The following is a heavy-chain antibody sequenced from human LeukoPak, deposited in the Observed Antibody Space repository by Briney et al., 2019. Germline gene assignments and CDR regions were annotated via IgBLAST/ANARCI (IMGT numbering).Heavy chain of an antibody. D-gene: IGHD6-13*01. CDR3: ARDSGSSSWYNGWFDP. Sequence: GGSLRLSCAASGFTFSSYGMHWVRQAPGKGLEWVSYISSSSSTIYYADSVKGRFTISRDNAKNSLYLQMNSLRAEDTAVYYCARDSGSSSWYNGWFDPWGQGTLVTVSS. J-gene: IGHJ5*02. V-gene: IGHV3-48*01. CDR1: GFTFSSYG. CDR2: ISSSSSTI.